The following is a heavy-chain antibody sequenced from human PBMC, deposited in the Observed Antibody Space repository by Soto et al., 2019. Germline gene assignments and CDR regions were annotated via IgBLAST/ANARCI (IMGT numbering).Heavy chain of an antibody. D-gene: IGHD2-15*01. CDR2: IYYSGGT. CDR1: GGSISSYY. V-gene: IGHV4-59*01. J-gene: IGHJ6*02. Sequence: SETLSLTCTVSGGSISSYYWSWIRQPPGKGLEWIGYIYYSGGTNYNPSLKSRVTISVDTSKNQFSLKLSSVTAADTAVYYCARDTLLDGMDVWGQGTTVTVSS. CDR3: ARDTLLDGMDV.